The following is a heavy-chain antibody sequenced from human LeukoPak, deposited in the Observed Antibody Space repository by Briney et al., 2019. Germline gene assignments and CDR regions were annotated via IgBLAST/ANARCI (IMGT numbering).Heavy chain of an antibody. CDR3: GRIAINANNGMDV. Sequence: GGSLRLSCAASGFPFSSYGMHWVRQAPGKGLEWVAFIRYDGSKKDYADSVKGRFTISRDNSKNTLYLQMNSLRTEDTAVYYCGRIAINANNGMDVWGQGTTVTVSS. CDR1: GFPFSSYG. J-gene: IGHJ6*02. V-gene: IGHV3-30*02. CDR2: IRYDGSKK. D-gene: IGHD1/OR15-1a*01.